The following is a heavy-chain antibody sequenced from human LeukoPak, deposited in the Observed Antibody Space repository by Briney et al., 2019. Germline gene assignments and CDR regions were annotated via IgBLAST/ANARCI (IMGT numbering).Heavy chain of an antibody. D-gene: IGHD4-17*01. CDR2: ISSSGSTI. Sequence: GGSLRLSCAASGFTFSDYYMSWIRQAPGKGLEWVSYISSSGSTIYYADSVKGRLTISRDNAKNSLYLQMNSLGAEDTAVYYCARDAGYFSTDFDYWGQGTLVTVSS. CDR1: GFTFSDYY. V-gene: IGHV3-11*01. J-gene: IGHJ4*02. CDR3: ARDAGYFSTDFDY.